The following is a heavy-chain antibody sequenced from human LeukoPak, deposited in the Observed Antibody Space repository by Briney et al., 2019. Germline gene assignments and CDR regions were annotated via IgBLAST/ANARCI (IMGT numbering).Heavy chain of an antibody. J-gene: IGHJ5*02. CDR3: ARKYCSGGSCQINNWFDP. D-gene: IGHD2-15*01. CDR1: GGTFSSYA. Sequence: SVKVSCKASGGTFSSYAISWVRQAPGQGLEWMGGIIPIFGTANYAQKFQGRVTITADESTSTAYMELSSLRSEDTAVYYCARKYCSGGSCQINNWFDPWGQGTLATVSS. V-gene: IGHV1-69*13. CDR2: IIPIFGTA.